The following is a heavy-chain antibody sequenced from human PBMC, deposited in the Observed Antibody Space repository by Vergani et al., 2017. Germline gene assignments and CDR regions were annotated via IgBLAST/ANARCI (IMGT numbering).Heavy chain of an antibody. CDR3: ARDITIFGVVTHMDV. V-gene: IGHV4-59*01. D-gene: IGHD3-3*01. J-gene: IGHJ6*03. Sequence: QVQLQESGPGLVKPSETLSLSCTVSGGCISSYYWSWIRQPPGKGLEWIGYIYYSGSTNYNPSLKSRVTISVDTSKNQFSLKLSSVTAADTAVYYCARDITIFGVVTHMDVWGKGTTVTVSS. CDR1: GGCISSYY. CDR2: IYYSGST.